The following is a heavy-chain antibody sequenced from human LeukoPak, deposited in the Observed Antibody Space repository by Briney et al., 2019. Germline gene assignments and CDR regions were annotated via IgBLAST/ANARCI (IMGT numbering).Heavy chain of an antibody. Sequence: ASVKVSCKASGYTFTGYYMHWVRQAPGQGLEWMGWINPNSGGTNYAQKFQGRVTMTRDTSISTAYMELSRLRSDDTAVYYCARGPMVGATSFDYWGQGTLVTLSS. CDR1: GYTFTGYY. J-gene: IGHJ4*02. V-gene: IGHV1-2*02. CDR3: ARGPMVGATSFDY. D-gene: IGHD1-26*01. CDR2: INPNSGGT.